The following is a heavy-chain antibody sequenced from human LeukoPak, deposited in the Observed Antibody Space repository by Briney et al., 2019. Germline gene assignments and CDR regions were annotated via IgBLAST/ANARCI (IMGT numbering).Heavy chain of an antibody. CDR2: IKQDGSEK. J-gene: IGHJ4*02. D-gene: IGHD1-14*01. Sequence: GGSLRLSCAGSGFVYSAFWMSWVRQVPGKGLEWVANIKQDGSEKYYVDSVKGRFTISRDNAKNSLYLQMNSLRAEDTAVYYCARVVRNTFDYWGQGTLVTVSS. CDR1: GFVYSAFW. CDR3: ARVVRNTFDY. V-gene: IGHV3-7*01.